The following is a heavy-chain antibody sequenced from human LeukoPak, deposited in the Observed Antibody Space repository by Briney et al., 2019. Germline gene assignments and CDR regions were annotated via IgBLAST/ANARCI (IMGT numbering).Heavy chain of an antibody. Sequence: PGGSLRLSCAASGFTFSQYWMSWVRQAPGKGLEWVANIRQDGHENYYADSVKGRFSISRDNAENSVFLQMNSLRAEDTAVYYCARMAQSSVFNRGQGTLVTVSS. CDR2: IRQDGHEN. V-gene: IGHV3-7*03. J-gene: IGHJ4*02. CDR1: GFTFSQYW. D-gene: IGHD5-24*01. CDR3: ARMAQSSVFN.